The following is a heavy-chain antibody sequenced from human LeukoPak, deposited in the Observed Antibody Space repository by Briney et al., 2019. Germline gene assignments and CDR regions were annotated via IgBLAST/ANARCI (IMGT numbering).Heavy chain of an antibody. J-gene: IGHJ4*02. D-gene: IGHD3-3*01. V-gene: IGHV4-34*01. CDR2: INHSGST. CDR1: GGSFSGYY. CDR3: ARAKSGYDFWSGYSTPFDY. Sequence: SETLSLTCAVYGGSFSGYYWSWIRQPPGKGLEWIGEINHSGSTNYNPSLKSRVTISVDTSKNQFSLELSSVTAADTAVYYCARAKSGYDFWSGYSTPFDYWGQGTLVTVSS.